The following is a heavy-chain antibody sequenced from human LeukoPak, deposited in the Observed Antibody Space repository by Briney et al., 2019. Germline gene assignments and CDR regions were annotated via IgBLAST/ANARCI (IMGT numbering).Heavy chain of an antibody. CDR3: ARDLAPLTGTTGALDY. CDR2: FDPEDGET. J-gene: IGHJ4*02. CDR1: GYTLTELS. V-gene: IGHV1-24*01. Sequence: ASVKVSCKVSGYTLTELSMHWVRQAPGKGLEWMGGFDPEDGETIYAQKFQGRVTMTEDTSTDTVYMELSSLRSEDTAVYYCARDLAPLTGTTGALDYWGQGTLVTVSS. D-gene: IGHD1-20*01.